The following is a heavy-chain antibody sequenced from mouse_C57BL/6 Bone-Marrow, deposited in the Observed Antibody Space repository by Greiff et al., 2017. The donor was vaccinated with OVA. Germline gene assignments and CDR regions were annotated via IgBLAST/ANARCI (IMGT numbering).Heavy chain of an antibody. Sequence: QVQLQQPGAELVKPGASVKLSCKASGYTFTSYTMYWVKQRPGKGLEWIGYINHSSGYTKYNQKLKDKDTLTADKSSSTAYMQLSRLTSEDSAVYYCTRSGAGAMDYWGQGTSVTVSS. D-gene: IGHD3-1*01. J-gene: IGHJ4*01. CDR2: INHSSGYT. CDR1: GYTFTSYT. CDR3: TRSGAGAMDY. V-gene: IGHV1S26*01.